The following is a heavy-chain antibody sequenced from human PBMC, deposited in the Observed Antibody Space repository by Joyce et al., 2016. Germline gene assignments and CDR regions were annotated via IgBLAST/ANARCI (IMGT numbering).Heavy chain of an antibody. V-gene: IGHV3-13*05. D-gene: IGHD3-16*01. CDR3: ARERGGGMSAFDI. Sequence: EVQLVEAGGALVQPGGSLRLSCAASGFTFSAYEIHWVRQTTGKGLGWVSAIGTAGDPYYACSVKGRFTISRENAKSSLFLQMNSLRAEDTAVYYCARERGGGMSAFDIWGQGTMVTVSS. J-gene: IGHJ3*02. CDR1: GFTFSAYE. CDR2: IGTAGDP.